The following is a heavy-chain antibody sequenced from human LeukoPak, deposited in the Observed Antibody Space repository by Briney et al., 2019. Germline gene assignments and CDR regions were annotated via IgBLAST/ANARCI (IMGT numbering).Heavy chain of an antibody. Sequence: PGGSLRLSCAASGFTFSNYWMHWVRQDPGKGLVWVSFINPDGSTTNYADSVKGRFTISRDNAKNALYLQMNSLRAEDTAVYYCAKGHYYNILTGYSVRRGLDYWGQGTLVTVSS. J-gene: IGHJ4*02. CDR1: GFTFSNYW. V-gene: IGHV3-74*01. D-gene: IGHD3-9*01. CDR2: INPDGSTT. CDR3: AKGHYYNILTGYSVRRGLDY.